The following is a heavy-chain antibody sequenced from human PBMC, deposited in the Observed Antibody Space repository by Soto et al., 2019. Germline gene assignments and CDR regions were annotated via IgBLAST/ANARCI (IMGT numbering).Heavy chain of an antibody. Sequence: PSHTDSLTCDISGDSVSSNSAAWNWNRQSPSRGLEWLGRTYYRSKWYNDYAVSVKSRITINPDTSKNQFSLQLNSVTPEDTAVYYCARAVDMITFGGVIAEYNWFDPWGQGTLVTVSS. J-gene: IGHJ5*02. CDR2: TYYRSKWYN. D-gene: IGHD3-16*02. CDR1: GDSVSSNSAA. CDR3: ARAVDMITFGGVIAEYNWFDP. V-gene: IGHV6-1*01.